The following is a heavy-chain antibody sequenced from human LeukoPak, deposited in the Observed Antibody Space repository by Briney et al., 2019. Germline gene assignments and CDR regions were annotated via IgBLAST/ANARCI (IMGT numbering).Heavy chain of an antibody. CDR2: IYYTGST. J-gene: IGHJ5*02. CDR3: ARVGCSSTSCHNWFDP. Sequence: SETLSLTCTVSGGSISSYYWSWIRQPPEKGLEWIGYIYYTGSTNYNPSLKSRVTMSVDTSKNQFSLKLSSVTAADTAVYYCARVGCSSTSCHNWFDPWGQGTLVTVSS. D-gene: IGHD2-2*01. V-gene: IGHV4-59*12. CDR1: GGSISSYY.